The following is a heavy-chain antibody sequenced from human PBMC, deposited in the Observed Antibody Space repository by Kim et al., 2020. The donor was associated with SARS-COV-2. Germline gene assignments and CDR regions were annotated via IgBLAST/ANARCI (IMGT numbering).Heavy chain of an antibody. CDR1: GGSISSYY. D-gene: IGHD6-19*01. CDR2: IYYSGST. Sequence: SETLSLTWTVSGGSISSYYWSWIRQPPGKGLEWIGYIYYSGSTNYNPSLKSRVTISVDTSKNQFSLKLSSVTAADTAVYYCARAPIAVYAFDIWGQGTMVTVSS. CDR3: ARAPIAVYAFDI. J-gene: IGHJ3*02. V-gene: IGHV4-59*01.